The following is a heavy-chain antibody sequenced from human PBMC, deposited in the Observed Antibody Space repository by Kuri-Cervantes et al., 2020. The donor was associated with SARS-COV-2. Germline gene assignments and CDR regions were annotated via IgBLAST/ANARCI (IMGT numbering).Heavy chain of an antibody. CDR2: IYWDDDK. Sequence: SGPTLVKPTQTLTLTCTFSGFSLSTSGVGVGWIRQPPGKALEWLALIYWDDDKRYSPSLKSRLTITKDTSKNQVVLTMTNMDPVDTATYYCAQHSDILIGYHTGKFDYWGQGTLVTVSS. V-gene: IGHV2-5*02. CDR3: AQHSDILIGYHTGKFDY. CDR1: GFSLSTSGVG. J-gene: IGHJ4*02. D-gene: IGHD3-9*01.